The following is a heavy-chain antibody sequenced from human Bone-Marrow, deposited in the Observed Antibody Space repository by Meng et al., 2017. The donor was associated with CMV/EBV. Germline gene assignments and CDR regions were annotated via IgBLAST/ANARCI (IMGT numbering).Heavy chain of an antibody. D-gene: IGHD2-2*01. V-gene: IGHV3-30-3*01. CDR2: ISYDGSNK. CDR1: GFTFNNYA. CDR3: ARESHLCSSTSCYYGMDV. Sequence: GGSLRLSCPASGFTFNNYAMSWVRQAPGKGLEWVAVISYDGSNKYYADSVKGRFTISRDNSKNTLYLQMNSLRAEDTAVYYCARESHLCSSTSCYYGMDVWGQGTTVTVSS. J-gene: IGHJ6*02.